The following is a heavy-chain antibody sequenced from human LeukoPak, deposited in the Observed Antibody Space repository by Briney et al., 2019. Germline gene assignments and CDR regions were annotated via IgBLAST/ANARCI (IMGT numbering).Heavy chain of an antibody. CDR1: GFTFSSYA. D-gene: IGHD3-22*01. V-gene: IGHV3-23*01. CDR2: ISGSGGST. CDR3: AKVYYYGSSGYSIYDAFDI. Sequence: GGSLRLSCAASGFTFSSYAMSWVRQAPGKGLEWVSAISGSGGSTYYADSVKGRFTISRDNSKNTLYLQMNSLRAEDTAVYYCAKVYYYGSSGYSIYDAFDIWGQGTMVTVSS. J-gene: IGHJ3*02.